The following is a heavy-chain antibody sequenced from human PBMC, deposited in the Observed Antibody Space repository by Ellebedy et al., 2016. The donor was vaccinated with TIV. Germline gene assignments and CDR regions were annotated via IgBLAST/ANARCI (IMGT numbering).Heavy chain of an antibody. D-gene: IGHD2-2*01. CDR1: GFTFDYYW. V-gene: IGHV3-7*03. J-gene: IGHJ3*02. CDR2: INEPGSET. CDR3: APAEAAKSAAFDM. Sequence: GESLKISCAASGFTFDYYWMSWVRQAPGRGPEWVANINEPGSETFYVDSVKGRFTISRDNAKNSLYLQINSARAEDTAVYYCAPAEAAKSAAFDMWGQGTLVTVSS.